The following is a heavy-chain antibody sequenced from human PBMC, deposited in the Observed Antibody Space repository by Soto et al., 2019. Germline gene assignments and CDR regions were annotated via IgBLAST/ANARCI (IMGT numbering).Heavy chain of an antibody. D-gene: IGHD3-22*01. CDR2: IYYSGST. CDR1: GGSVSSGSYY. J-gene: IGHJ2*01. V-gene: IGHV4-61*01. CDR3: ARALEYYYDSSGYRWYFDL. Sequence: QVQLQESGPGLVKPSETLSLTCTVSGGSVSSGSYYWSWIRQPPGKGLEWIGYIYYSGSTNYNPSLKSRVTISVDTSKNQFSLKLSSVTAADTAVYYCARALEYYYDSSGYRWYFDLWGRGTLVTVSS.